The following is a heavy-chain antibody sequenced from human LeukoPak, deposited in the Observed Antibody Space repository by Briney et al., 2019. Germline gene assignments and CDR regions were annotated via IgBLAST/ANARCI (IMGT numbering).Heavy chain of an antibody. CDR1: GGTFSSYA. D-gene: IGHD6-6*01. J-gene: IGHJ6*03. V-gene: IGHV1-69*13. CDR2: IIPIFGTA. CDR3: AREDRARPPLYVRLYYYMDV. Sequence: GASVKVSCKASGGTFSSYAISWVRQAPGQGLEWMGGIIPIFGTANYAQKFQGRVTITADESTSTAYMELSSLRSEDTAVYYCAREDRARPPLYVRLYYYMDVWGKGTTVTVSS.